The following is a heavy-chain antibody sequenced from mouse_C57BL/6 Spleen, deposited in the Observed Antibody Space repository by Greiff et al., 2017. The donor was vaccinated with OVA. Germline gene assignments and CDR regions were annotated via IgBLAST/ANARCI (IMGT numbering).Heavy chain of an antibody. CDR3: TKLIYYDYGDYAMDY. V-gene: IGHV5-9-1*02. CDR1: GFTFSSYA. J-gene: IGHJ4*01. Sequence: EVQVVESGEGLVKPGGSLKLSCAASGFTFSSYAMSWVRQTPEKRLEWVAYISSGGDYIYYADTVKGRFTSSRDNARNTLYLQMSSLKSEDTAMYYCTKLIYYDYGDYAMDYWGQGTSVTVSS. D-gene: IGHD2-4*01. CDR2: ISSGGDYI.